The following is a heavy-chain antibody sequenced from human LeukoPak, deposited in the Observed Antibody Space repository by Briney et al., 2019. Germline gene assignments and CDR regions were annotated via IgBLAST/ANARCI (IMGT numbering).Heavy chain of an antibody. D-gene: IGHD1-26*01. CDR2: ISTYNGDT. Sequence: ASVKVSCKASGYTFTDYNFSWVRQAPGQGLEWMGWISTYNGDTKYAQNFQGRVTMTTDTSTTTAYMEVRSLRSDDTAVYYCARYSGDLVGATTAFDYWGQGTLVTVSS. CDR1: GYTFTDYN. V-gene: IGHV1-18*01. J-gene: IGHJ4*02. CDR3: ARYSGDLVGATTAFDY.